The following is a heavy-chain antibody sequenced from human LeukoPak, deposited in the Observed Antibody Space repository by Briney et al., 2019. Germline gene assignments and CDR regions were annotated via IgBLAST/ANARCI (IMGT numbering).Heavy chain of an antibody. D-gene: IGHD6-19*01. CDR1: GYTFTSYG. CDR2: ISAYNGNT. CDR3: ARDSAAGTNYFDY. Sequence: GASVKVSCKASGYTFTSYGISWVRQAPGQGLEWMGYISAYNGNTNYPKGLQGRVTMTTDTSTSTAYMELRSLRSDDTAVYYCARDSAAGTNYFDYWGQGTLVTVSS. J-gene: IGHJ4*02. V-gene: IGHV1-18*01.